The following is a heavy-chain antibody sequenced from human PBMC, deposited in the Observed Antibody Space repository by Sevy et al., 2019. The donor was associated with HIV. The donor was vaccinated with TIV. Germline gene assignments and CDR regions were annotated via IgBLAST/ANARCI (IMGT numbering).Heavy chain of an antibody. CDR3: ARATDPRYCSGTSCYTGALDL. J-gene: IGHJ4*02. D-gene: IGHD2-2*02. V-gene: IGHV3-21*01. CDR1: GFIFSNYN. CDR2: ISSGSSFT. Sequence: GGSLRLSCAASGFIFSNYNMNWVRQAPGNGLEWVASISSGSSFTYYADSVKGRFAVSGDNSKNSLSLQMNSVRAADTAVYYCARATDPRYCSGTSCYTGALDLWGQGALVTVSS.